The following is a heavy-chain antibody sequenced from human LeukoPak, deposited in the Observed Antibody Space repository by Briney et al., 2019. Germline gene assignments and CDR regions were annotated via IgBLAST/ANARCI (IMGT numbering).Heavy chain of an antibody. J-gene: IGHJ4*02. D-gene: IGHD2-15*01. CDR1: GFSLSDYW. V-gene: IGHV3-7*01. CDR2: INLRGGAS. Sequence: GGSLRLSCAASGFSLSDYWMNWVRQAPGKGLEWVANINLRGGASLYVDSVRGRFTISRDNAKNSLYLQMSSLEVEDTAVYYCAGGSCPDYWGQGTLVTVSS. CDR3: AGGSCPDY.